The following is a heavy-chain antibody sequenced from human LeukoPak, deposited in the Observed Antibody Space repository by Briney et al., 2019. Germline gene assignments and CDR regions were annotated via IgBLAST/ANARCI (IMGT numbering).Heavy chain of an antibody. CDR3: AIGMLAAGTFDH. J-gene: IGHJ4*02. V-gene: IGHV1-2*06. Sequence: ASVKVSCKASGYTFTAYYLSWVRQAPGQGFEWWGRLIPNSGDSNYAQKFQGRVTMTRDTSISTAYMELSRLTSADTAVYWCAIGMLAAGTFDHGGQGTLVTVPS. CDR2: LIPNSGDS. CDR1: GYTFTAYY. D-gene: IGHD6-13*01.